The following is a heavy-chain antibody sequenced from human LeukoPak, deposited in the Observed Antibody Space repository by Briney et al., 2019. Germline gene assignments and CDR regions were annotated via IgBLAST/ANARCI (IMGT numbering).Heavy chain of an antibody. J-gene: IGHJ4*02. D-gene: IGHD2-15*01. V-gene: IGHV5-51*01. CDR2: IYPGDSDT. CDR3: ARVVQSFGPRYYDY. CDR1: GYTFTKYW. Sequence: GESLKISCEGSGYTFTKYWIGWVRQMPGKGLEWMGIIYPGDSDTRYSPSFQGQVTISADKSISTAYLQWSSLKTSDTAMYYCARVVQSFGPRYYDYWGQGTLVTVSS.